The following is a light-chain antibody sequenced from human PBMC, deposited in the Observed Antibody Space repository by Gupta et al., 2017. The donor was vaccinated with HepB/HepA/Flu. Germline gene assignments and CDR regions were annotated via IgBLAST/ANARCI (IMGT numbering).Light chain of an antibody. V-gene: IGKV1-9*01. CDR3: QQVHHYPLT. CDR2: AAS. J-gene: IGKJ4*01. CDR1: QAISSS. Sequence: DIQLTQSPSLLSASIGDRVTITCRASQAISSSLAWCQQKPGKAPKLLIYAASTVQSGVPSRFSGGGSGTEFTLTISSLQPEDFAAYYCQQVHHYPLTFGGGTKVEI.